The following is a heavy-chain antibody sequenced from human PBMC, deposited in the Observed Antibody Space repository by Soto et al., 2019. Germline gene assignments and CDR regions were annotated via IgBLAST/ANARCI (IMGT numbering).Heavy chain of an antibody. V-gene: IGHV1-18*01. J-gene: IGHJ4*02. Sequence: QVHLVQSGPEVKKPGASVKVSCKASGYGFSTYGITWVRQAPGQGIEWMGWVSAYTTKPNYAQKFQGRVTMSTGTSTTTAYMDLGGLRSDDTAIYYCGRGPAWGQGTLVIVSS. CDR3: GRGPA. CDR2: VSAYTTKP. CDR1: GYGFSTYG.